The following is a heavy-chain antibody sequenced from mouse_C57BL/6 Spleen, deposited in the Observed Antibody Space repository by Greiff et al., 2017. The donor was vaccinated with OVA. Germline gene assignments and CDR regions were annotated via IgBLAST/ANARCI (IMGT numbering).Heavy chain of an antibody. D-gene: IGHD1-1*01. CDR2: IDPSDSYT. CDR3: AKYGVYYARDY. J-gene: IGHJ4*01. Sequence: QVQLQQHGAELVMPGASVKLSCKASGYTFTSYWMHWVKQRPGQGLEWIGEIDPSDSYTNYNQQFKGKSTLTVDKSSSTAYMQLSSMTTYDAAVYYCAKYGVYYARDYWGQGTSVTVSS. V-gene: IGHV1-69*01. CDR1: GYTFTSYW.